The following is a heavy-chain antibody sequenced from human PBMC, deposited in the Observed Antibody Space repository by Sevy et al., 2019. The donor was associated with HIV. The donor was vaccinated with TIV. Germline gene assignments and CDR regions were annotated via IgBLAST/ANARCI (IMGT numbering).Heavy chain of an antibody. CDR1: GYSFPSYR. CDR2: IYPRDSDT. D-gene: IGHD1-26*01. Sequence: GESPKIPRKGSGYSFPSYRIGWVRQMPGKGLEWMGIIYPRDSDTRYSPSFQGQVTISAAKSISTAYLQWSSLETSYTAMNYGARTRSDSGSYTALAYYDYMDVWGKGTTVTVSS. CDR3: ARTRSDSGSYTALAYYDYMDV. V-gene: IGHV5-51*01. J-gene: IGHJ6*03.